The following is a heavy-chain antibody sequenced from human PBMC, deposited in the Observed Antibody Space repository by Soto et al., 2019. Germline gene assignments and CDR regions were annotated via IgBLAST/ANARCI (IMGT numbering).Heavy chain of an antibody. CDR1: GYTFTNYG. V-gene: IGHV1-18*01. J-gene: IGHJ5*02. D-gene: IGHD3-10*01. Sequence: QVQLVQSGGEVKKPGASVKVSCKASGYTFTNYGISWVRQAPGQGLEWMGWINVYNGNTKYAQKVQGRVTMTTDTXXXTXHMELRSLRSDDTAVYYCARGVGSGSYYNQYNWFDPWGQGTLVTVSS. CDR2: INVYNGNT. CDR3: ARGVGSGSYYNQYNWFDP.